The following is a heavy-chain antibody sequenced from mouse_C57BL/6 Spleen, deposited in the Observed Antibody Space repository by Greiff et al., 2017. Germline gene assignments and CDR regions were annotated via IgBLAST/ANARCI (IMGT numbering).Heavy chain of an antibody. J-gene: IGHJ4*01. Sequence: VQLQQPGAELVMPGASVKLSCKASGYTFTSYWMHWVKQRPGQGLEWIGEIDPSDSYTNYNQKFKCKSTLTVDKSSSTAYMQLSSLTSEDSAVYYCAKVKVSAYYAMDYWGQGTSVTVSS. D-gene: IGHD1-3*01. CDR1: GYTFTSYW. CDR2: IDPSDSYT. V-gene: IGHV1-69*01. CDR3: AKVKVSAYYAMDY.